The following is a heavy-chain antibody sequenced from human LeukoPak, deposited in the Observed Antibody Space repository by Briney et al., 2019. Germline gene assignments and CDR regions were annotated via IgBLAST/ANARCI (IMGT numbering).Heavy chain of an antibody. J-gene: IGHJ4*02. CDR3: AKPTRGSGNSFLIDL. CDR1: GFTFSSDA. Sequence: SLRLSCAASGFTFSSDAMKWVRQAPGKEMKWVAVISYDGNNKYYADSVKGRFTISRDNSRNTLFLQMNSLRAEDTAVYFCAKPTRGSGNSFLIDLWGQGTLVTVSS. D-gene: IGHD4-23*01. V-gene: IGHV3-30-3*02. CDR2: ISYDGNNK.